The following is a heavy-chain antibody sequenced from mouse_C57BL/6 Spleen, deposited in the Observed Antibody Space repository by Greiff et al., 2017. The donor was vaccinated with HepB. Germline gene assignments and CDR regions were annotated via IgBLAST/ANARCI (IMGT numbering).Heavy chain of an antibody. D-gene: IGHD2-4*01. V-gene: IGHV1-80*01. Sequence: VKLQQSGAELVKPGASVKISCKASGYAFSSYWMNWVKQRPGKGLEWIGQIYPGDGDTNYNGKFKGKATLTADKSSSTAYMQLSSLTSEDSAVYFCASVIYYDYGYAMDYWGQGTSVTVSS. CDR3: ASVIYYDYGYAMDY. CDR2: IYPGDGDT. CDR1: GYAFSSYW. J-gene: IGHJ4*01.